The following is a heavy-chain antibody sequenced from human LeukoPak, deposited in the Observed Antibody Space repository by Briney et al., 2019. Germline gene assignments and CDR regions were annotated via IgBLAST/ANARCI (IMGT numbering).Heavy chain of an antibody. CDR3: ARHDSGYGPFDY. CDR1: GFTFSSNY. J-gene: IGHJ4*02. V-gene: IGHV3-53*01. Sequence: GGSLRLSCVVSGFTFSSNYMRWVRQAPGKGLEWVSVIYSGGSTYYSDSVKGRFTISKDNYENTVYLQMNSLRAEDTAVYYCARHDSGYGPFDYWGQGTLVTVSS. D-gene: IGHD3-22*01. CDR2: IYSGGST.